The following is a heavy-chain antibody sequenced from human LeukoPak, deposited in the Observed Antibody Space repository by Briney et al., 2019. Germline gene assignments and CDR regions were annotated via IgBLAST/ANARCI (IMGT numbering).Heavy chain of an antibody. Sequence: GGSLRLSCAASGFTFSSYAMSWVRQAPGKGLEWVSGISGSGGSTYYADSVNGRFTISRDNSKSTLYLQMHSLRAGDTAVYYCARASSSGSYGVYYFDCWGQGTLVTVSS. CDR2: ISGSGGST. CDR3: ARASSSGSYGVYYFDC. J-gene: IGHJ4*02. D-gene: IGHD6-19*01. CDR1: GFTFSSYA. V-gene: IGHV3-23*01.